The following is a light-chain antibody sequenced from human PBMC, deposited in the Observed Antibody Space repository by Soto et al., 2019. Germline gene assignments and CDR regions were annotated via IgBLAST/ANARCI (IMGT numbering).Light chain of an antibody. J-gene: IGKJ4*01. CDR2: AAV. Sequence: DIHLTQSPSLLSASVGDRVTITCRASQGISQYVAWYQQKPGKAPKLLIYAAVVLQGGIPSRFSGSGSATEFILTISGLQPEDVATYYCQKYNSAPLTFGGGTKVDIK. V-gene: IGKV1-9*01. CDR1: QGISQY. CDR3: QKYNSAPLT.